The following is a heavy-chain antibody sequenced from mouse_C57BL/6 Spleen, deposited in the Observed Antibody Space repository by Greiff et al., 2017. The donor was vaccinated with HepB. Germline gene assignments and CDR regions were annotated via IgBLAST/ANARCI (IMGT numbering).Heavy chain of an antibody. Sequence: VQLQQSGAELARPGASVKMSCKASGYTFTSYTMHWVKQRPGQGLEWIGYINPSSGYTKYNQKFKDKATLTADKSSSTAYMQLSSLTSEDSAVYYCARRGITTVVAPHWYFDVWGTGTTVTVSS. J-gene: IGHJ1*03. CDR2: INPSSGYT. CDR3: ARRGITTVVAPHWYFDV. CDR1: GYTFTSYT. D-gene: IGHD1-1*01. V-gene: IGHV1-4*01.